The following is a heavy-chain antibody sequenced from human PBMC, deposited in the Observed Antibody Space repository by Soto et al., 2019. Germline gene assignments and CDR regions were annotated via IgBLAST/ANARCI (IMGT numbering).Heavy chain of an antibody. Sequence: GGSLRLSCAASGFSFDDYAMTWVRQAAGKGLEWGSASSGSGEDTYYAASVKGRVTISRDNSKNTLYLQLNSLRAEDTAVYYCAKGYYSGYDFAYFDYWGQGTMVTVSS. CDR2: SSGSGEDT. CDR1: GFSFDDYA. V-gene: IGHV3-23*01. CDR3: AKGYYSGYDFAYFDY. J-gene: IGHJ4*02. D-gene: IGHD5-12*01.